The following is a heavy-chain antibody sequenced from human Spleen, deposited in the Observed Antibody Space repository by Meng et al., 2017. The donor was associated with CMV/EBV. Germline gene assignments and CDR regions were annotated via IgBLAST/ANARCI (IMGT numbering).Heavy chain of an antibody. V-gene: IGHV3-9*01. CDR3: GKDVAIAATGAGGGTFDI. Sequence: SLKISCVASGFTFSSYAMSWVRQAPGKGLEWVAGITWNSGGIGYADSVKGRFTISRDNAKNSLYLQMNSLRPEDTALYYCGKDVAIAATGAGGGTFDIWGQGTMVTVSS. CDR1: GFTFSSYA. CDR2: ITWNSGGI. J-gene: IGHJ3*02. D-gene: IGHD6-13*01.